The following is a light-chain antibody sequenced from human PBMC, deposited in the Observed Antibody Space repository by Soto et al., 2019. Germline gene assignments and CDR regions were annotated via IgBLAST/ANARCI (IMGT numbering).Light chain of an antibody. CDR3: GSWDSSLSAYV. J-gene: IGLJ1*01. CDR1: SSNIGGNS. V-gene: IGLV1-51*01. CDR2: DDN. Sequence: SVLPQPPSLSAAPGQKVTIPRSGSSSNIGGNSVSWYQQLPGTAPKLLIYDDNKRPSGIPDRFSGSKSGTSATLGITGFQTGDEADYYCGSWDSSLSAYVFGTGTKVTVL.